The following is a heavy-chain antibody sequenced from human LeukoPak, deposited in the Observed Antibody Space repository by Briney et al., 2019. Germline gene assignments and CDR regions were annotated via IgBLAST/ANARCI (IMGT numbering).Heavy chain of an antibody. D-gene: IGHD4-11*01. CDR2: ISYDGSNK. Sequence: GGSLRLSCAASGFTFSSYAMHWVRQAPGKGLEWVAVISYDGSNKYYADSVKGRFTISRDNSKNTLYLQMNSLRAEDTAVYYCARGPGSHSNFEDYWGQGTLVTVSS. CDR1: GFTFSSYA. J-gene: IGHJ4*02. V-gene: IGHV3-30*14. CDR3: ARGPGSHSNFEDY.